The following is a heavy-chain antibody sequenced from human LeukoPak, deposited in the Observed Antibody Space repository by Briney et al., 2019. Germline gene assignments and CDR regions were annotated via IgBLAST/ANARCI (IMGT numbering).Heavy chain of an antibody. CDR3: ASLIVDTAQSVDY. D-gene: IGHD5-18*01. V-gene: IGHV3-53*01. J-gene: IGHJ4*02. Sequence: PGGSLRLSCAASGFTFSSYAMSWVRQAPGKGLEWVSVIYNGGSTYYADSVKGRFTISRDNSKNTLYLQMNSLRAEDTAVYYCASLIVDTAQSVDYWGQGTLVTVSS. CDR2: IYNGGST. CDR1: GFTFSSYA.